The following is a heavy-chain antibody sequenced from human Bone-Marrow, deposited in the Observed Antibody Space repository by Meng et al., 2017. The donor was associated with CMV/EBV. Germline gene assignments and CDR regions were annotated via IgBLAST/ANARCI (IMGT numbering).Heavy chain of an antibody. CDR2: IQHDGNNK. D-gene: IGHD6-13*01. J-gene: IGHJ6*02. CDR3: AKDQVPVGGYYFYGMDV. Sequence: GESLKISCAASGFTFSNYGMHWVRQAPGKGLEWVAFIQHDGNNKYYVGSVKGRFTISRDNSKSTVSLQMNSLRAEDTAVYYCAKDQVPVGGYYFYGMDVWGQGTMVTVSS. CDR1: GFTFSNYG. V-gene: IGHV3-30*02.